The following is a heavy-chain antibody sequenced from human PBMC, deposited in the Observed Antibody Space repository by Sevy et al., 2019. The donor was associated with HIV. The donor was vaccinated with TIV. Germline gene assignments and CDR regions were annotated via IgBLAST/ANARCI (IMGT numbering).Heavy chain of an antibody. J-gene: IGHJ4*02. CDR1: GYTFTAYT. Sequence: ASVKVSCKASGYTFTAYTVHWVRQAPGQGLEWMGWINPGNGNTKYSQKFQGRVAITGDTSASTAYMELSSLRSEDTAVLYCARGGVVGATGSDYWGQGTLVTVSS. V-gene: IGHV1-3*01. CDR3: ARGGVVGATGSDY. CDR2: INPGNGNT. D-gene: IGHD1-26*01.